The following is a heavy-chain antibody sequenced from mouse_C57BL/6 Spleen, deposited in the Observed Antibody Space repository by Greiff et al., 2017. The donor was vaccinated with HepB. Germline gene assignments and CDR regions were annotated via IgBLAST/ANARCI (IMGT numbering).Heavy chain of an antibody. CDR1: GFTFSSYG. J-gene: IGHJ2*01. CDR2: ISSGGSYT. CDR3: ARHPPYYYGSSYLYYFDY. Sequence: EVKLVESGGDLVKPGGSLKLSCAASGFTFSSYGMSWVRQTPDKRLEWVATISSGGSYTYYPDSVKGRFTISRDNAKNTLYLQMSSLKSEDTAMYYCARHPPYYYGSSYLYYFDYWGQGTTLTVSS. D-gene: IGHD1-1*01. V-gene: IGHV5-6*01.